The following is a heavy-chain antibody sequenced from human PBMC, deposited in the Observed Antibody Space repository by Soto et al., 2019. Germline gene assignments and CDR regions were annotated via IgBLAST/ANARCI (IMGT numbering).Heavy chain of an antibody. CDR2: ISAYNGNT. CDR3: ARDREYYYDSSGNYYYHYGLDV. CDR1: GYTFTSYG. V-gene: IGHV1-18*04. D-gene: IGHD3-22*01. Sequence: ASVKVSCKASGYTFTSYGVSWVRQAPGQGLEWMGWISAYNGNTNYAQKLQGRVTMTTDTPTNTAYMELRSLRSDDTAVYYCARDREYYYDSSGNYYYHYGLDVWGQGTTVTVSS. J-gene: IGHJ6*02.